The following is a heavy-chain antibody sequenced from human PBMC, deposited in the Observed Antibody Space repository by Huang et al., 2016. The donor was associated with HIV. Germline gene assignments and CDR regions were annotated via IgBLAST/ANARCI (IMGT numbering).Heavy chain of an antibody. CDR2: INTNDGKS. D-gene: IGHD6-13*01. CDR1: GYTFTSYT. CDR3: GRGGGGSSWQTPLVWFDP. V-gene: IGHV7-4-1*02. J-gene: IGHJ5*02. Sequence: QVQLVQSGSELKKPGASVKVSCKASGYTFTSYTLNWVRQAPGQGLEWMGWINTNDGKSTYAQDFTGRFVFSWHTSVSTAYLQISSLRAVDTAVYYCGRGGGGSSWQTPLVWFDPWGQGTLVTVSS.